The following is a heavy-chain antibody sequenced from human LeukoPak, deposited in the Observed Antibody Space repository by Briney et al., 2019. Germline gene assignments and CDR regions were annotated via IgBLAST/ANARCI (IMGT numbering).Heavy chain of an antibody. CDR1: GFTFSLSW. J-gene: IGHJ1*01. V-gene: IGHV3-74*01. D-gene: IGHD1-1*01. Sequence: GGSLRLSCAASGFTFSLSWLHWVRQAPGKGLEWVSSINYDARSRTYADSVKGRLTISRDNAENTLFLQMNSPRVEDSAIYSCVRGAGPGTPFDWGQGILVTVSS. CDR3: VRGAGPGTPFD. CDR2: INYDARSR.